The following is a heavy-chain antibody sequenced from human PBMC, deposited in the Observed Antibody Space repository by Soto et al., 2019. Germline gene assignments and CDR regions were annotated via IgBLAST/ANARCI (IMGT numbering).Heavy chain of an antibody. CDR2: IDWDDDK. CDR1: GFSLINNGMC. CDR3: IQSRCGGDCLQSYASYYYYGMDV. D-gene: IGHD2-21*02. J-gene: IGHJ6*02. V-gene: IGHV2-70*12. Sequence: SAPTLGNPKRTLTLTCTFSGFSLINNGMCVSCILRPPGKALECLARIDWDDDKYHSTSLKTRLTISKDTSKNQVVLTMTNMDPVHTATYYCIQSRCGGDCLQSYASYYYYGMDVWGQGTTVTVSS.